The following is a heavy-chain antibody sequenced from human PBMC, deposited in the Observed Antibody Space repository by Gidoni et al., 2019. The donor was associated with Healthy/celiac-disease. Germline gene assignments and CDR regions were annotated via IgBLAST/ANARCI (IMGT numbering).Heavy chain of an antibody. CDR3: ARDGMSSSWPTPDY. CDR1: GFTFSSYG. CDR2: IWYDGSNK. V-gene: IGHV3-33*01. J-gene: IGHJ4*02. D-gene: IGHD6-13*01. Sequence: QVQLVESGGGVVQPGRSLRLSCAASGFTFSSYGMHWVRQAPGKGLEWVAVIWYDGSNKYYADSVKGRFTISRDNSKNTLYLQMNSLRAEDTAVYYCARDGMSSSWPTPDYWGQGTLVTVSS.